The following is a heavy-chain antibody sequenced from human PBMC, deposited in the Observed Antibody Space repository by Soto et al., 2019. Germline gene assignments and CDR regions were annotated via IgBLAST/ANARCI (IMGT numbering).Heavy chain of an antibody. J-gene: IGHJ4*02. CDR1: GFIFSTYA. Sequence: GGSLRLSCAASGFIFSTYAMTWVRQAPRKGLEWGSVISGSGETTYYADSVKGRFTISRDNSRNTLYLQMSSLKAEDTAASYCAKDTSIVSTILGYFDYWGQGTLVTVSS. D-gene: IGHD5-12*01. CDR3: AKDTSIVSTILGYFDY. V-gene: IGHV3-23*01. CDR2: ISGSGETT.